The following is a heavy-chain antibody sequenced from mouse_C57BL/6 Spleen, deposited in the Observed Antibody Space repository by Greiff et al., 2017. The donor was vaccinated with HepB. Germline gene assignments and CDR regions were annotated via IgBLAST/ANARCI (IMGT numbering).Heavy chain of an antibody. D-gene: IGHD4-1*01. CDR2: INPSTGGT. J-gene: IGHJ2*01. Sequence: VQLQQSGPELVKPGASVKISCKASGYSFTGYYMNWVKQSPEKSLEWIGEINPSTGGTTYNQKFKAKATLTVDKSSSTAYMQLKSLTSEDSAVYYCARNQLTGTFDYWGQGTTLTVSS. CDR3: ARNQLTGTFDY. V-gene: IGHV1-42*01. CDR1: GYSFTGYY.